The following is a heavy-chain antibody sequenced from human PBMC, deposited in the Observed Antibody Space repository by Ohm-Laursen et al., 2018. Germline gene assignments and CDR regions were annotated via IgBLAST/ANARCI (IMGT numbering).Heavy chain of an antibody. J-gene: IGHJ4*02. CDR1: GYTFTSYA. CDR2: MNPNSGNT. V-gene: IGHV1-8*01. D-gene: IGHD6-13*01. Sequence: ASVEVSCKASGYTFTSYAINWVRQATGQGLEWLGWMNPNSGNTGYAQKFQGRVTMTRNTSISTAYMELSSLRSEDTAVYYCARGRSSSLPDYWGQGTLVTVSS. CDR3: ARGRSSSLPDY.